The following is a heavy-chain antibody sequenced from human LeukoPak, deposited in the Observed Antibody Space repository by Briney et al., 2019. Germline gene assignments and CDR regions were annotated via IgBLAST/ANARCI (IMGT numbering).Heavy chain of an antibody. V-gene: IGHV4-59*01. CDR3: AREPLLNWFDP. J-gene: IGHJ5*02. CDR2: IYYSGST. Sequence: SETLSLTCTVSGGSISSYYWSWIRQPPGKGLEWIGYIYYSGSTNYNPSLKSRVTISVDTSKNQFSLKLSSVTAADTAVYYCAREPLLNWFDPWGQGTLVTVSS. CDR1: GGSISSYY.